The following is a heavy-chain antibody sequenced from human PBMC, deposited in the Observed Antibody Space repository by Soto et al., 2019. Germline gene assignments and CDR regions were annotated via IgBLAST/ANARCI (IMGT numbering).Heavy chain of an antibody. V-gene: IGHV4-39*01. CDR1: GESISSSSYY. CDR3: ARQRTTVVTQAYFDH. Sequence: SETLSLTCIISGESISSSSYYWGWIRQPPGKGLEWIGSIYYSGRTYYNPSFKSRVTISIDTSKNQYSLKLSSVTATDTAVYYCARQRTTVVTQAYFDHWGQGALVTVSS. CDR2: IYYSGRT. J-gene: IGHJ4*02. D-gene: IGHD2-21*02.